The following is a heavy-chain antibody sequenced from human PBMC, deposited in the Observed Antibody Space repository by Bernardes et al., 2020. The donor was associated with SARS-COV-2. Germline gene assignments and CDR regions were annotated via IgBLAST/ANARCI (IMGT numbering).Heavy chain of an antibody. J-gene: IGHJ4*02. D-gene: IGHD3-22*01. CDR3: ARVPIDFDSSSYYFDY. CDR1: GDSLSSGGFY. Sequence: TLSLTCTISGDSLSSGGFYWSWIRQHQGKGLEWIGHMHYSGSSYYNPSLKSRITISVDTSQNQFSLKLISVTAADTAVYYCARVPIDFDSSSYYFDYWGQGTLVTVSS. V-gene: IGHV4-31*03. CDR2: MHYSGSS.